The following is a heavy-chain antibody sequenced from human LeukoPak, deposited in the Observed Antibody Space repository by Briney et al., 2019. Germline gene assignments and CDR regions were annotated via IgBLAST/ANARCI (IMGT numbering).Heavy chain of an antibody. CDR1: GFTFSSYD. Sequence: GGSLRLSCAASGFTFSSYDMHWVRQATGKGLEWVSAIGTAGDPYYPGSVKGRFTISRENAKNSLYLQMNSLRAGDTAVYYCARGNPGPYGLGSYYNALGSYYFDYWGQGTLVTVSS. J-gene: IGHJ4*02. D-gene: IGHD3-10*01. CDR3: ARGNPGPYGLGSYYNALGSYYFDY. V-gene: IGHV3-13*05. CDR2: IGTAGDP.